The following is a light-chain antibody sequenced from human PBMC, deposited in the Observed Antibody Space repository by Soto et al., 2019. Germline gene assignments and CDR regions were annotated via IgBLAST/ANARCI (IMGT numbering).Light chain of an antibody. CDR2: GVS. CDR3: SSYARSSTLV. CDR1: SSDVGGYNS. J-gene: IGLJ3*02. Sequence: QSALTQPASVSGSPGQSVTISCTGTSSDVGGYNSVSWYQQHPGKAPKLMISGVSNRPSGVSNRFSGSKSGNTASLTISGLQAEDEADYYCSSYARSSTLVFGGGTKLTVL. V-gene: IGLV2-14*03.